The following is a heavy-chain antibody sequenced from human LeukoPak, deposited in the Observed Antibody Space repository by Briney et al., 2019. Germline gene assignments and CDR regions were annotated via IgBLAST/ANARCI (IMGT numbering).Heavy chain of an antibody. Sequence: GGSLRLSCAASGFTFSSYSMQWVRQAPGKGLEWVALISSDGFNKYYADSVKGRFTISRDNSKNALYPQMNSLRPEDTAMYYCATSPTYYDILTGYTTNYGMDVWGQGTTVTVSS. D-gene: IGHD3-9*01. CDR2: ISSDGFNK. V-gene: IGHV3-30-3*01. CDR3: ATSPTYYDILTGYTTNYGMDV. J-gene: IGHJ6*02. CDR1: GFTFSSYS.